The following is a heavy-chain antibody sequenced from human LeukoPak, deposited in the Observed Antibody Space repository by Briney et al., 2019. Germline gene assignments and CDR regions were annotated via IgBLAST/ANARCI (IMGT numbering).Heavy chain of an antibody. V-gene: IGHV3-7*03. J-gene: IGHJ4*02. Sequence: GGSLRLSCEASGFTISTYSMNWVRQTPGKGLEWVANIKQDGSEKLYVDSVKGRFAISRDNAKNSLYLQMNSLRVEDTAVYYCANIRGGWGQGTLVTVSS. CDR2: IKQDGSEK. CDR3: ANIRGG. CDR1: GFTISTYS. D-gene: IGHD3-16*01.